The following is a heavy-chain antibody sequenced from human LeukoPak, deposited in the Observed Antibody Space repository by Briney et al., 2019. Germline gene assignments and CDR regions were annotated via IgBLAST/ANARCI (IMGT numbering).Heavy chain of an antibody. V-gene: IGHV3-48*01. Sequence: GGSLRLSCAASGFTFSSYSMNWVRQAPGKGLEWVSYISSSSSTIYYADSVKGRFTISRDNSKNTLYLQMNSLRAEDTAVYYCAKFAPMDYWGQGTLVTVSS. CDR2: ISSSSSTI. J-gene: IGHJ4*02. CDR3: AKFAPMDY. CDR1: GFTFSSYS. D-gene: IGHD2-21*01.